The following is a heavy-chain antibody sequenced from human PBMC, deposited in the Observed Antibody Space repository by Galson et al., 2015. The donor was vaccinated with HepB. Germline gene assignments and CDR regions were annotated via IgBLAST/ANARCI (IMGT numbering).Heavy chain of an antibody. D-gene: IGHD6-6*01. CDR2: INTNTGNP. CDR1: GYTFTSYA. Sequence: SVKVSCKASGYTFTSYAMNWVRQAPGQGLEWMGWINTNTGNPTYAQGFTGRFVFSLDTSVSTAYLQIISLMAEDTAVYYCARAPSKYYYYYYYMDVWGKGTTVTVSS. CDR3: ARAPSKYYYYYYYMDV. J-gene: IGHJ6*03. V-gene: IGHV7-4-1*02.